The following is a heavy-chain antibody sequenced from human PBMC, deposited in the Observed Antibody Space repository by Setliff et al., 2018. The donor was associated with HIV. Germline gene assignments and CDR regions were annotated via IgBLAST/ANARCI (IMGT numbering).Heavy chain of an antibody. V-gene: IGHV4-4*02. Sequence: PSETLSLTCAVSGGSVTDTIWWSWVRQAPGKGLEWIGEMYHSGTTHYNPSLKSRVTISLDNSKNLFSLKMTSVTAADTAVYYCSKSLTLYNYMDAWGKGTSVTVSS. J-gene: IGHJ6*03. D-gene: IGHD3-9*01. CDR2: MYHSGTT. CDR1: GGSVTDTIW. CDR3: SKSLTLYNYMDA.